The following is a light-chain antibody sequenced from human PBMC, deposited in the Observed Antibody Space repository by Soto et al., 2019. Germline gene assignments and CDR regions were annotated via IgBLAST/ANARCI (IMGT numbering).Light chain of an antibody. V-gene: IGLV7-46*01. J-gene: IGLJ2*01. CDR1: TGAVTSGHF. Sequence: QAVVTQEPSLTMSPGGTVTLTGGSSTGAVTSGHFPYWFQQKPGQAPRTLIYETSNKHSWTPARFSGSLLGGIAALTLSGAQPEDEAEYYCLLSYGGVKGVFGGGTKLTVL. CDR3: LLSYGGVKGV. CDR2: ETS.